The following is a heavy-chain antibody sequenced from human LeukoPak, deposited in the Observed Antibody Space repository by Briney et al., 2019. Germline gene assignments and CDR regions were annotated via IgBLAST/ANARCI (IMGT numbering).Heavy chain of an antibody. D-gene: IGHD6-13*01. Sequence: PGGSLRLSCEASGITFSSYSMNWVRQTPGKGLEWVSSISGSSSYIYYADSVKGRFTISRDNARKSVYLQMNSLRAEDTAVYYCARGAQTVAAADNWFDPWGQGTLVTVSS. J-gene: IGHJ5*02. CDR1: GITFSSYS. V-gene: IGHV3-21*01. CDR2: ISGSSSYI. CDR3: ARGAQTVAAADNWFDP.